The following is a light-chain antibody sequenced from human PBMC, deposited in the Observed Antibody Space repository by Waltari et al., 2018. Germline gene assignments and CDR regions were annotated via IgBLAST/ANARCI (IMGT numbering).Light chain of an antibody. CDR1: QSISNW. V-gene: IGKV1-5*03. J-gene: IGKJ4*01. CDR3: QQYNSYSVLT. Sequence: DIQMTQSPFTLSASVGDRVIITCRASQSISNWLAWYQHKPGKAPKLLIYKASTLASGVPSRFSGSGSGTDFSLTISSLQPDDFATYYCQQYNSYSVLTFGGGTKVEIK. CDR2: KAS.